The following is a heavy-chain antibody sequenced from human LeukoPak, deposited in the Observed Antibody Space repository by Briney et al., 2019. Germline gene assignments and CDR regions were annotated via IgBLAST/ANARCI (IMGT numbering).Heavy chain of an antibody. V-gene: IGHV4-30-4*08. J-gene: IGHJ4*02. CDR2: IYYSGST. CDR1: GGSISSGDYY. CDR3: ARGGLTTVTTLDY. Sequence: SETLSLTCTVSGGSISSGDYYWSWIRQPPGKGLEWIGYIYYSGSTYYNPSLKSRVTISVDTSKNQFSLKLSSMTAADTAVYYCARGGLTTVTTLDYWGQGTLVTVSS. D-gene: IGHD4-11*01.